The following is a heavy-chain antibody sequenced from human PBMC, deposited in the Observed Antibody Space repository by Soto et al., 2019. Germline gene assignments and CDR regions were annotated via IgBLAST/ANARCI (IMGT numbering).Heavy chain of an antibody. D-gene: IGHD5-18*01. CDR3: AREYSYGYDYHGEGH. CDR1: GYTFTSYY. Sequence: ASVKVSCQASGYTFTSYYMHWVRQAPGQGLEWMGIINPSGGSTSYAQKFQGRVTMTRDTSTSTVYMELSSLRSEDTAVYYCAREYSYGYDYHGEGHWVQGRTVTDSS. V-gene: IGHV1-46*01. J-gene: IGHJ6*02. CDR2: INPSGGST.